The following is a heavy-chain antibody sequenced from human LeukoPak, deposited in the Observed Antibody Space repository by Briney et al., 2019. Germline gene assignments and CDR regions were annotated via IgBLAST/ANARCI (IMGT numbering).Heavy chain of an antibody. CDR1: DGSINSRNW. Sequence: SETLSLTCAVSDGSINSRNWWSWGRQPPGKGLEGIGEIHHSGSTYYNPSLQSRVTISIDTSKNQFSLKLRFVTAADTAVYYCARVRCSGGSCPYYYYYYYMDVWGKGTTVTVSS. V-gene: IGHV4-4*02. CDR2: IHHSGST. J-gene: IGHJ6*03. CDR3: ARVRCSGGSCPYYYYYYYMDV. D-gene: IGHD2-15*01.